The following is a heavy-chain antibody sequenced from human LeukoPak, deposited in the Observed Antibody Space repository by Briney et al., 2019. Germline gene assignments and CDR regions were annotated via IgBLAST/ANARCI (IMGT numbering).Heavy chain of an antibody. J-gene: IGHJ4*02. CDR1: GFTLSSYW. Sequence: GGSLRLSCAASGFTLSSYWMHWVRQAPGKGLVWVSRVNSDSDGSSTTYADSVKGRFTISRDNAKNTLYLQMNSLRAEGTAVYYCARGGPSGNYFDFWGQGTLVTVSS. D-gene: IGHD1-26*01. CDR3: ARGGPSGNYFDF. V-gene: IGHV3-74*01. CDR2: VNSDSDGSST.